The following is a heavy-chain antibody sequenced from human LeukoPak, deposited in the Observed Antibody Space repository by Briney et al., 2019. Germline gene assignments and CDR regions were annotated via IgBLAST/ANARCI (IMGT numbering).Heavy chain of an antibody. D-gene: IGHD5-18*01. CDR1: GFTFSSYA. CDR2: IKSKTDGGTT. V-gene: IGHV3-15*01. Sequence: GGSLRLSCAASGFTFSSYAMHWVRQAPGKGLEWVGRIKSKTDGGTTDYAAPVKGRFTISRDDSKNTLYLQMNSLKTEDTAVYYCTTGVDTAMARADWGQGTLVTVSS. J-gene: IGHJ4*02. CDR3: TTGVDTAMARAD.